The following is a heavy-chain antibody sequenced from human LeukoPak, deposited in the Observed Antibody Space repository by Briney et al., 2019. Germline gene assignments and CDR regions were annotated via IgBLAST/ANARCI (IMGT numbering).Heavy chain of an antibody. Sequence: PGGSLRLSCAASGFTFSSYAMSWVRRAPGKGLEWVSAISGSGVSTYYAVSVKGRFTISRDTSKNTLFLQMNSLRAEDTAVYYLAKGIKWELTFDPRGQGTLVNVPS. CDR3: AKGIKWELTFDP. J-gene: IGHJ5*02. CDR2: ISGSGVST. D-gene: IGHD1-7*01. CDR1: GFTFSSYA. V-gene: IGHV3-23*01.